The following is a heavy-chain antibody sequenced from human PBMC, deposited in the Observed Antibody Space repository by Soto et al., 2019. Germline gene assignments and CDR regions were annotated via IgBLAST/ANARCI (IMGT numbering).Heavy chain of an antibody. Sequence: GESLRLSCAASGFTFSSYAMSWVRQAPGKGLEWVSGISGSGGSTYYADSVKGRFTISRDNSKNTLYLQMNSLRAEDTAVYYCAKELTVFGVVTPEFDYWGQGALVTVSS. CDR2: ISGSGGST. D-gene: IGHD3-3*01. CDR3: AKELTVFGVVTPEFDY. V-gene: IGHV3-23*01. CDR1: GFTFSSYA. J-gene: IGHJ4*02.